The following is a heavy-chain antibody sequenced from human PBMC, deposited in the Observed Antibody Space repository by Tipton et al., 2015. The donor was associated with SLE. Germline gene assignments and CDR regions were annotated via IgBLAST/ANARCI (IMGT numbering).Heavy chain of an antibody. Sequence: GSLRLSCAASGFTFSGYAMSWVRQTPGRGLEWVSTIGVIGDSTYYADSVEGRFTISRDSSKNTPYLQMNSLRAEDTATYYCAKTEEFDDFYLDYWGQGTLVTVSS. D-gene: IGHD1-14*01. CDR2: IGVIGDST. CDR1: GFTFSGYA. CDR3: AKTEEFDDFYLDY. V-gene: IGHV3-23*01. J-gene: IGHJ4*02.